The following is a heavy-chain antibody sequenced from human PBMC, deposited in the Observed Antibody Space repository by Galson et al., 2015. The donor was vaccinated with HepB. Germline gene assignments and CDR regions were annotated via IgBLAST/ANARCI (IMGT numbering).Heavy chain of an antibody. CDR3: AHVMITFGGVIGPDAFDI. J-gene: IGHJ3*02. CDR1: GFSLTSTGVG. V-gene: IGHV2-5*02. CDR2: IYWDDDD. Sequence: PALVKPTQTLTLTCTFSGFSLTSTGVGVGWIRQPPGKALEWLAVIYWDDDDRYSPSLKSRLKITKDTSKNQVVLTMTNMDPVDTAAYYCAHVMITFGGVIGPDAFDIWGQATMVTVSS. D-gene: IGHD3-16*02.